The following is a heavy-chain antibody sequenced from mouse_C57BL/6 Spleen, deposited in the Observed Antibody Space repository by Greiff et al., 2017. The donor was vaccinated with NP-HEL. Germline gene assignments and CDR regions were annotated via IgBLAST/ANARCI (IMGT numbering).Heavy chain of an antibody. D-gene: IGHD1-1*01. CDR2: IYPGSGST. J-gene: IGHJ4*01. V-gene: IGHV1-55*01. CDR1: GYTFTSYW. Sequence: QVQLQQPGAELVKPGASVKMSCKASGYTFTSYWITWVKQRPGQGLEWIGDIYPGSGSTNYNEKLKSKATLTVDTTSSTADMQLSSLTSEDSSVYDCARSSSPYYYAMDYWGQGTSVTVSS. CDR3: ARSSSPYYYAMDY.